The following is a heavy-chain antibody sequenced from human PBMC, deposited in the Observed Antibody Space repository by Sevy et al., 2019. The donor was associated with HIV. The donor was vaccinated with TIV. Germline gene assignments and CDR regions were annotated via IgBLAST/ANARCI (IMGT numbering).Heavy chain of an antibody. D-gene: IGHD3-3*01. V-gene: IGHV3-7*01. CDR2: IKQDGSEK. Sequence: GGSLRLSCAASGFTFSSYWMSWVRQAPGKGLEWVANIKQDGSEKYYVDSVKGRFTISRDNAKNSLYLQMNSLRAEDTAVYYCARERQTYDTKTDYYYYGMDVWGQGTTVTVSS. J-gene: IGHJ6*02. CDR3: ARERQTYDTKTDYYYYGMDV. CDR1: GFTFSSYW.